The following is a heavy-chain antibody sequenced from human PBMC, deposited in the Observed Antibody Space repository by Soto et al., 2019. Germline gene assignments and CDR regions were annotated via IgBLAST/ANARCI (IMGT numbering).Heavy chain of an antibody. J-gene: IGHJ5*02. Sequence: EVQVVESGGGFIQPGGSLRLSCAASGFTVSSNYMTWVRQAPGKGLEWVSVIYSDGRTYYADSVKVRFTMSRDNSKNTVYLQMNSLSAEDTAVYYCARGYNWFDPWGQGTLVTVSS. CDR2: IYSDGRT. CDR1: GFTVSSNY. CDR3: ARGYNWFDP. V-gene: IGHV3-53*01.